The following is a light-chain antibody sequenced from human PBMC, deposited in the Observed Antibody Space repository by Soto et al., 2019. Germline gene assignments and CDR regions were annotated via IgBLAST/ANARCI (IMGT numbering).Light chain of an antibody. CDR1: SSNIGAGYD. CDR2: GNS. J-gene: IGLJ1*01. Sequence: CVLTQPASVSGAAGQRVTISCTGSSSNIGAGYDVHWYQQLPGTAPKLLLYGNSNRPSGVPDRFSGSKSGTSASLAITGLQAEDEADYYCQSYDSSLSGYVFGTGTKVTV. CDR3: QSYDSSLSGYV. V-gene: IGLV1-40*01.